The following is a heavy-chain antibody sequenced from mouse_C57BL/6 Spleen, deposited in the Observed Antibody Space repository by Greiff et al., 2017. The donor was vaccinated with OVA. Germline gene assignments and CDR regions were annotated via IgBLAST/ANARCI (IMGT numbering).Heavy chain of an antibody. CDR3: ARLGYYYGSSYWYFDV. D-gene: IGHD1-1*01. Sequence: EVQLQQSGPELVKPGASVKISCKASGYTFTDYYMNWVKQSHGKSLEWIGDINPNNGGTSYNQKFKGKATLTVDKSSSTAYMELRSLTSEDSAVYYCARLGYYYGSSYWYFDVWGTGTTVTVSS. V-gene: IGHV1-26*01. CDR2: INPNNGGT. J-gene: IGHJ1*03. CDR1: GYTFTDYY.